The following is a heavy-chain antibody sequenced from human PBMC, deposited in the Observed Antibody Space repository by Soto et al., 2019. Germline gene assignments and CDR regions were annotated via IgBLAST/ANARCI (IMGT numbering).Heavy chain of an antibody. CDR2: IYPGDSDT. CDR3: AGGGVRGVITRTRDYYGMDV. J-gene: IGHJ6*02. Sequence: ESLKISCKGSGYSFTSYWIGWVRQMPGKGLEWMGIIYPGDSDTRYSPSFQGQVTISADKSISTAYLQWGSLKASDTAMYYCAGGGVRGVITRTRDYYGMDVWGQGTTVTVSS. CDR1: GYSFTSYW. D-gene: IGHD3-10*01. V-gene: IGHV5-51*01.